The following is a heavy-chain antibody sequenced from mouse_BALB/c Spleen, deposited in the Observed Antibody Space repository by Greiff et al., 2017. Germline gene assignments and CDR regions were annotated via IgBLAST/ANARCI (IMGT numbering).Heavy chain of an antibody. J-gene: IGHJ3*01. Sequence: VQLQQPGAELVRPGASVKLSCKASGYTFTSYWINWVKQRPGQGLEWIGNIYPSDSYTNYNQKFKDKATLTVDKSSSTAYMQLSSPTSEDSAVYYFTNIYGYDGGFAYWGQGTLVTVSA. V-gene: IGHV1-69*02. CDR1: GYTFTSYW. CDR2: IYPSDSYT. D-gene: IGHD2-2*01. CDR3: TNIYGYDGGFAY.